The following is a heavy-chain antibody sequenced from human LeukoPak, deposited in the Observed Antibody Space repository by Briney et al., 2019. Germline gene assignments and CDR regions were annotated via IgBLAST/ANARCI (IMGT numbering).Heavy chain of an antibody. V-gene: IGHV3-30-3*01. CDR2: ISYDGSNK. CDR1: GFSFSSYA. D-gene: IGHD1-26*01. Sequence: GGSLRLSCAASGFSFSSYAMRWVRQAPGKGLEWVAVISYDGSNKYYADSVKGRFTISRDNSKNTLYLQMNSLRAEDTAVYYCARGGIDDAFDIWGQGTMVTVSS. CDR3: ARGGIDDAFDI. J-gene: IGHJ3*02.